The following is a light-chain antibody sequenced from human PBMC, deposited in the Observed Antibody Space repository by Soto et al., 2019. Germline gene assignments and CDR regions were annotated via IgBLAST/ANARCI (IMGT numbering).Light chain of an antibody. CDR1: QSVSSN. J-gene: IGKJ5*01. CDR3: QQYGYSPIT. CDR2: GAS. Sequence: EIVMTQSPATLSVSPGERATLSCRASQSVSSNLAWYQQKPGQAPRLLIYGASSRATGIADRFSGRGSGTDFTLTISRLEPEDFALYYCQQYGYSPITFGQGTRLEIK. V-gene: IGKV3-20*01.